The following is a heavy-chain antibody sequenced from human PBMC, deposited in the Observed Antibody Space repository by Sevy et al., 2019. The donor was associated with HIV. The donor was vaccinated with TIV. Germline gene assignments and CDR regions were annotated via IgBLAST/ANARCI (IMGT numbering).Heavy chain of an antibody. CDR2: PPPPPPPP. V-gene: IGHV3-9*01. CDR1: GFPFNDHA. J-gene: IGHJ6*02. Sequence: GGSLRLSCAASGFPFNDHAMHWVRQVPGKGLHPAPPPPPPPPPPPHAVSVKGQFTISRDNARHFVYLEMNSLRPEDTAFYYCAKDINRGCDGVNCYSYYYYFYGLDVWGQGTTVTVSS. CDR3: AKDINRGCDGVNCYSYYYYFYGLDV. D-gene: IGHD2-21*01.